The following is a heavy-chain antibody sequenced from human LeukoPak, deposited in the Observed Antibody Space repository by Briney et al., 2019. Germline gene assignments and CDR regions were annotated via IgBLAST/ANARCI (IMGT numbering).Heavy chain of an antibody. CDR3: AKVRCSSTSCYQIDY. CDR1: GFTFSSYG. CDR2: ISYDGSNK. Sequence: GGSLRLSCAASGFTFSSYGMPWVRQAPGKGLEWVAVISYDGSNKYYADSVKGRFTISRDNSKNTLYLQMNSLRAEDTAVYYCAKVRCSSTSCYQIDYWGQGTLVTVSS. D-gene: IGHD2-2*01. J-gene: IGHJ4*02. V-gene: IGHV3-30*18.